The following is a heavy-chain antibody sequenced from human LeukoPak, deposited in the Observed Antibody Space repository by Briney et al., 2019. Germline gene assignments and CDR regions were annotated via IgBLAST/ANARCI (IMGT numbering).Heavy chain of an antibody. Sequence: SGTLSLTCTVSGGSISGGGYDWGWVRQHPRKGLEWIGYIYYSGSTYYNPSLKSRVTISVDTPKNQFSLKLSSVTAADTAVYYCARRATGANWFDPWGQGTLVTVSS. CDR3: ARRATGANWFDP. D-gene: IGHD1-26*01. CDR2: IYYSGST. CDR1: GGSISGGGYD. J-gene: IGHJ5*02. V-gene: IGHV4-31*03.